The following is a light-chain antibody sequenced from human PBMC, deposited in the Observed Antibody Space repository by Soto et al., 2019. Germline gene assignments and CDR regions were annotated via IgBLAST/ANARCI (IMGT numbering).Light chain of an antibody. Sequence: EIVLTQSPGTLSLTQGKRAPLSCRASQSVRSSYLAWYQQKPGQAPRVXIYGASTRATGIPARVSGSGSGTECTRTISSLQSADVAVDDCQQYNNWPRTFCQGTKVDIK. V-gene: IGKV3-15*01. CDR3: QQYNNWPRT. J-gene: IGKJ1*01. CDR2: GAS. CDR1: QSVRSSY.